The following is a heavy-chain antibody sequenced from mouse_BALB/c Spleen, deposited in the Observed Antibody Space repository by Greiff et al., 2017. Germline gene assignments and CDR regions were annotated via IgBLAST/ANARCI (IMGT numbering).Heavy chain of an antibody. Sequence: DVKLVESGGGLVQPGGSMKLSCVASGFTFSNYWMNWVRQSPEKGLEWVAEIRLKSNNYATHYAESVKGRFTISRDDSKSSVYLQMNNLRAEDTGIYYCTRPGSSSDYFDYWGQGTTLTVSS. CDR2: IRLKSNNYAT. CDR1: GFTFSNYW. J-gene: IGHJ2*01. D-gene: IGHD1-1*01. CDR3: TRPGSSSDYFDY. V-gene: IGHV6-6*02.